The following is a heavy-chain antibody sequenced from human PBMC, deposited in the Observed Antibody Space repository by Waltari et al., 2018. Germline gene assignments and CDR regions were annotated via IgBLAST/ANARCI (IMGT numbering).Heavy chain of an antibody. CDR3: ARDTWYYYDSSGYSLEAFDI. Sequence: EVQLVESGGGLVQPGGSLRLSCAASGFTFSSSWIHCVRPAPGKGLVWVSRLNSDGSSTSYADSVKGRFTISRDNAKNTLYLQMNSLRAEDTAVYYCARDTWYYYDSSGYSLEAFDIWGQGTMVTVSS. V-gene: IGHV3-74*01. J-gene: IGHJ3*02. D-gene: IGHD3-22*01. CDR2: LNSDGSST. CDR1: GFTFSSSW.